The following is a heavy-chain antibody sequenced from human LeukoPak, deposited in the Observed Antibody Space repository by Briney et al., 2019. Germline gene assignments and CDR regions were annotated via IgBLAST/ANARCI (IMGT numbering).Heavy chain of an antibody. D-gene: IGHD6-13*01. CDR1: GFTFDDHG. J-gene: IGHJ3*02. Sequence: GGSLRLSCAASGFTFDDHGMSWVRQAPGKGLEWVSGIKWDGGRTGYADSVKGRFTISRDNAKNSLYLQMNSLRAEDTAVYYCARDFYFAGQQPDAFDIWGQGTMVTVSS. V-gene: IGHV3-20*04. CDR3: ARDFYFAGQQPDAFDI. CDR2: IKWDGGRT.